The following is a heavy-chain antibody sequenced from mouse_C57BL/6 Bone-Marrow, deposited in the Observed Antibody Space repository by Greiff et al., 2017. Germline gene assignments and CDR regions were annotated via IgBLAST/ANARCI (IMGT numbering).Heavy chain of an antibody. CDR2: IHPNSGST. Sequence: QVQLQQPGAELVKPGASVKLSCKASGYTFTSYWMHWVKQRPGQGLEWIGMIHPNSGSTNSNEKFKSKATLTVDKSSSTAYMQLSSLTSEDSAVYYCARERRFYGSSWYVDVWGTGTTVTVS. J-gene: IGHJ1*03. V-gene: IGHV1-64*01. CDR1: GYTFTSYW. CDR3: ARERRFYGSSWYVDV. D-gene: IGHD1-1*01.